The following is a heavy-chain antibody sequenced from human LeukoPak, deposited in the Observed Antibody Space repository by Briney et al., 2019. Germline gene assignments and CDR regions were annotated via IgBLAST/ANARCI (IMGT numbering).Heavy chain of an antibody. J-gene: IGHJ4*02. Sequence: ASVKVSCKASGYTFTSYGISWVRQAPGQGLEWMGWISAYNGNTNYAQKLQGRVTMTTDTSTSTAYMELRSLRSDDTAVYYCARSMIVVALGGNFDYWGQGTLVTVSS. V-gene: IGHV1-18*01. CDR3: ARSMIVVALGGNFDY. CDR2: ISAYNGNT. CDR1: GYTFTSYG. D-gene: IGHD3-22*01.